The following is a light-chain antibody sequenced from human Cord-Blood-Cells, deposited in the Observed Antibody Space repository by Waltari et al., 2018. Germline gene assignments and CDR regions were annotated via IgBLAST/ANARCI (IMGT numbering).Light chain of an antibody. CDR1: KLGDKY. Sequence: SYELTQPHSVSVSPGQTASTTSSCVKLGDKYSCWHQQKPGQPPVLVIYQDSQRPPGIPELFSGSNSANTATLTISATQAMYEADYYCQACDSSTVVFGGGTKLTVL. J-gene: IGLJ2*01. CDR3: QACDSSTVV. CDR2: QDS. V-gene: IGLV3-1*01.